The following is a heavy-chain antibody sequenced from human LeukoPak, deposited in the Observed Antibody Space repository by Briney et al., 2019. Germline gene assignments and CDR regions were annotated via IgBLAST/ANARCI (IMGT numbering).Heavy chain of an antibody. CDR3: AREGRFFFPNWFDP. J-gene: IGHJ5*02. CDR1: GGSISSGGYY. D-gene: IGHD3-3*01. CDR2: IYHSGST. V-gene: IGHV4-30-2*01. Sequence: SETLSLTCTVSGGSISSGGYYWSWIRQPPGKGLEWIGYIYHSGSTYYNPSLKSRVTISVDRSKNQFSLKLSSVTAADTAVYYCAREGRFFFPNWFDPWGQGTLVTVSS.